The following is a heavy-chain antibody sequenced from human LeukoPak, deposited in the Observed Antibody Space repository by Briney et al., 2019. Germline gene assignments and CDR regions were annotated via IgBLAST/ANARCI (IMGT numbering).Heavy chain of an antibody. J-gene: IGHJ4*02. V-gene: IGHV1-3*04. D-gene: IGHD3-3*01. CDR3: AKGCSFGPVCYYLDY. Sequence: GASVKVSCKASGYTFTTRAIHWVRQAPGQRLEWMGLINTGDGDTLYSQKFQGRVTITRDTSANTAYLELDGLTSEDTAVYYCAKGCSFGPVCYYLDYWGQGTLVTVSS. CDR1: GYTFTTRA. CDR2: INTGDGDT.